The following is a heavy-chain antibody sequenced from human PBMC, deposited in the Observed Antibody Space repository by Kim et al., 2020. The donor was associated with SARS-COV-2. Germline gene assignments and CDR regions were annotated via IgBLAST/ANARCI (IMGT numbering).Heavy chain of an antibody. V-gene: IGHV3-15*01. Sequence: DYAAPVKGRFTISRDDSKNTLYLQMNSLKTEDTAVYYCTTGPVMVIEPAYWGQGTLVTVSS. D-gene: IGHD2-21*01. CDR3: TTGPVMVIEPAY. J-gene: IGHJ4*02.